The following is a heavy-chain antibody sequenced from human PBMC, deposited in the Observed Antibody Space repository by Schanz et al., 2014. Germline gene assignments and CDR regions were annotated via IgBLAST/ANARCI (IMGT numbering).Heavy chain of an antibody. J-gene: IGHJ2*01. V-gene: IGHV4-61*02. CDR1: GGSIRSGTYY. Sequence: QVQLQESGPGLVKPSQTLSLTCTVSGGSIRSGTYYWSWIRQPAGKALEWVGRVFPNGITNYNPSLKSRVPISRGTSNNHFSLPLTSRTAADTAVYYCARDTTWRLDLWGRGTLVTVSS. CDR2: VFPNGIT. D-gene: IGHD1-1*01. CDR3: ARDTTWRLDL.